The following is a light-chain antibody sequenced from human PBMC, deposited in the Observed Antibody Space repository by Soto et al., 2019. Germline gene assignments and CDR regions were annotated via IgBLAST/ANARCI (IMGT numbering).Light chain of an antibody. V-gene: IGLV1-44*01. Sequence: QSGLTQPPSASGTPGQRVTISCSGSSSNIGTYSVSWYQQFPGTAPRLLIYSDNQRPSGVPDRFTASKSGASASLAISGLQSEDEADFYCAAWDDSLRGWVFGGGTKLTVL. CDR3: AAWDDSLRGWV. CDR2: SDN. CDR1: SSNIGTYS. J-gene: IGLJ3*02.